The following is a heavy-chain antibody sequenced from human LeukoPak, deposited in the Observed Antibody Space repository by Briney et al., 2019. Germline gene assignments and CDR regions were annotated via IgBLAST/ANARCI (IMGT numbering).Heavy chain of an antibody. CDR3: ARDRSYGSGSYYKRHAFDI. Sequence: SETLSLTCTVSGGSVSSDYWSWIRQPPGKGLEWIGYMHSNGNSAYNPSLSSRVTVSLDTSKNQFSLKLSSVTAADTAVYYCARDRSYGSGSYYKRHAFDIWGQGTMVTVSS. J-gene: IGHJ3*02. CDR2: MHSNGNS. D-gene: IGHD3-10*01. V-gene: IGHV4-59*02. CDR1: GGSVSSDY.